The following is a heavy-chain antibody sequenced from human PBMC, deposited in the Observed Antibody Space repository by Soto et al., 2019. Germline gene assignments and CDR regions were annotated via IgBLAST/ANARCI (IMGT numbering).Heavy chain of an antibody. CDR2: INSDGSST. J-gene: IGHJ4*02. Sequence: GGSLRLSCAASGFTFSSYWMNWVRQAPGKGLEWVSRINSDGSSTSYADSVKGRFTISRDNAKNTLYLQMNSLRAEDTAVYYCASESYESSGYYVPYWGQGTLVTVSS. CDR1: GFTFSSYW. D-gene: IGHD3-22*01. CDR3: ASESYESSGYYVPY. V-gene: IGHV3-74*01.